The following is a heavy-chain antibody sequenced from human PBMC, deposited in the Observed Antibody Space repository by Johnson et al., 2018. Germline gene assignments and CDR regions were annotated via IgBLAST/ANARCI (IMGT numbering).Heavy chain of an antibody. CDR2: VSSDGSKK. D-gene: IGHD3-10*01. Sequence: WVAVVSSDGSKKYYAASVKGRFIISRDNSKNTLYLQMNSLRTEDTAVYYCAKADGSGNYMDFWGKGTTVTVSS. J-gene: IGHJ6*03. V-gene: IGHV3-30*18. CDR3: AKADGSGNYMDF.